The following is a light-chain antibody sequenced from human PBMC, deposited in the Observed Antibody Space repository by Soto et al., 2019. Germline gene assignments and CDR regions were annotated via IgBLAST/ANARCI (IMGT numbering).Light chain of an antibody. CDR2: DVS. Sequence: QSVLTHPPSVSGSPGQSVTISCTGTSSDVGSYNRVSWYQQPPGTAPKLMIYDVSNRRSGVPDRFSGSKSCNTASLTISGLQAEDEADYYCSSYTSSSTYVLGTGTKVTVL. CDR1: SSDVGSYNR. CDR3: SSYTSSSTYV. J-gene: IGLJ1*01. V-gene: IGLV2-18*02.